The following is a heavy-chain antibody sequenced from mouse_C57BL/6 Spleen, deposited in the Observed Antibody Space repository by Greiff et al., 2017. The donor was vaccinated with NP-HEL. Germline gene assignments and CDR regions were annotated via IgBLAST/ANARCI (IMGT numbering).Heavy chain of an antibody. Sequence: QVQLQQPGAELVKPGASVKMSCKASGYTFTSYWITWVKQRPGQGLEWIGDIYPGSGSTNYNEKFKSKATLTVDTSSSTAYMQLSSLTSEDSAVYYCAREGGVTTAMDYWGQGTSVTVSS. CDR2: IYPGSGST. V-gene: IGHV1-55*01. CDR1: GYTFTSYW. CDR3: AREGGVTTAMDY. J-gene: IGHJ4*01. D-gene: IGHD2-2*01.